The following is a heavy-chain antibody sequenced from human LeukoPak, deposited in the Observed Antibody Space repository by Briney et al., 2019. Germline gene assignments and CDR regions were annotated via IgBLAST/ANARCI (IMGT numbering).Heavy chain of an antibody. J-gene: IGHJ3*02. D-gene: IGHD1-26*01. Sequence: SKTLSLTCAVYGGSLSDYYWSWIRQPPGKGLEWIGEVNHSGSTNYNPSLKSRVTISVDTSKNQFSLKLSSVTAADTAVYYCARHFPASGSYYPMDAFDIWGQGTMVTVSS. CDR2: VNHSGST. CDR3: ARHFPASGSYYPMDAFDI. CDR1: GGSLSDYY. V-gene: IGHV4-34*01.